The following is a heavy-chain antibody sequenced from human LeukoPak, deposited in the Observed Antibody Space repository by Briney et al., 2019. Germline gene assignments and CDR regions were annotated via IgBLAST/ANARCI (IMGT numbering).Heavy chain of an antibody. CDR3: ARGRHDSQYNWFHP. J-gene: IGHJ5*02. CDR2: MDYSGTST. V-gene: IGHV4-39*07. Sequence: SETLSLTCTVSGGSIRSSSYYWGWIRQSPGKGLEWIGTMDYSGTSTYYNPSLENRVTISLGTSNNQFSLRLTSVIAADTAVYFCARGRHDSQYNWFHPWGPGILVTVSS. CDR1: GGSIRSSSYY. D-gene: IGHD1-1*01.